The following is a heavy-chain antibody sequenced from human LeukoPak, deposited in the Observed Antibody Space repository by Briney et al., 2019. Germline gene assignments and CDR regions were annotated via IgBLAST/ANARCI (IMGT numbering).Heavy chain of an antibody. CDR2: ISGSGGST. V-gene: IGHV3-23*01. CDR1: GFTFSSYA. J-gene: IGHJ1*01. CDR3: AKDFAVTTHAEYFQH. D-gene: IGHD4-17*01. Sequence: GGSLRLSCAASGFTFSSYAMSWVRQAPGKGLEWVSAISGSGGSTYYADSVKGRFTISRDNSKNTLYLQMNSLRAEDTAVYYCAKDFAVTTHAEYFQHWGQGTLVTVSS.